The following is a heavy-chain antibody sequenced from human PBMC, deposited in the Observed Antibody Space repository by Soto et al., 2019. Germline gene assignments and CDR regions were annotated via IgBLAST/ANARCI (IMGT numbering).Heavy chain of an antibody. CDR1: GFTFSSYS. D-gene: IGHD6-6*01. J-gene: IGHJ4*02. V-gene: IGHV3-21*01. CDR3: ARRIAARPIDY. Sequence: GGSLRLSCAASGFTFSSYSMNWVRQAPGKGLEWVSSISSSSSYIYYADSVKGRFTISRDNAKNSLYLQMNSLRAEDTAVYYCARRIAARPIDYWGQGTLVTVSS. CDR2: ISSSSSYI.